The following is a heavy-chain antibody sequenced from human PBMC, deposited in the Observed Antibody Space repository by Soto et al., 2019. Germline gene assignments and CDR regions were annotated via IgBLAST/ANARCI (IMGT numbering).Heavy chain of an antibody. CDR1: GGSSSSGNW. CDR3: ARASTSWFGEYGMDV. Sequence: PSETLALTCAVTGGSSSSGNWWSGVRQPPGKGLEWIGEIYHSGSTNYNPSLKSRVTISVDKSKNQFSLKLSSVTAADTAVYYCARASTSWFGEYGMDVWGQGHTVTVS. V-gene: IGHV4-4*02. D-gene: IGHD3-10*01. CDR2: IYHSGST. J-gene: IGHJ6*02.